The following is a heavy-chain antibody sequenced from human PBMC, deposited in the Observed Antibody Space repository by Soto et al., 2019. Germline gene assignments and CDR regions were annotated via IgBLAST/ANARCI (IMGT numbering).Heavy chain of an antibody. J-gene: IGHJ4*02. D-gene: IGHD2-15*01. CDR2: ISSSGSTI. CDR3: ARGAQCSGGTCYSGDY. V-gene: IGHV3-48*02. CDR1: GFTFSSYS. Sequence: GGSLRLSCAASGFTFSSYSMNWVRQAPGKGLEWVSYISSSGSTIYYADSVKGRFTISRDKAKNSLYLQMNSLRDEDTAVYYCARGAQCSGGTCYSGDYWGQGTLVTVSS.